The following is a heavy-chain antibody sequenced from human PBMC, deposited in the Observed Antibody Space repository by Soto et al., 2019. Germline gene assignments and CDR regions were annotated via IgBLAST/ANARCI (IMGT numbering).Heavy chain of an antibody. D-gene: IGHD3-3*01. CDR3: ARLYYDFWSGYPNPHYYYYGMDV. J-gene: IGHJ6*02. V-gene: IGHV5-10-1*01. Sequence: ESLKISCKGSGYSFTSYWISWVRQMPGKGLEWMGRIDPSDSYTNYSPSFQGHVTISADKSISTAYLQWSSLKASDTAMYYCARLYYDFWSGYPNPHYYYYGMDVWGQGTTVTVSS. CDR1: GYSFTSYW. CDR2: IDPSDSYT.